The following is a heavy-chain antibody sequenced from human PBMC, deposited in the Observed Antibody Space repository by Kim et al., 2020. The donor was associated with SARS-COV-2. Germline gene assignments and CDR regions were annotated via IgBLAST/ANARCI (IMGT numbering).Heavy chain of an antibody. CDR2: IIVYNGNT. Sequence: ASVKVSCKASGDAYTSYGISWVRQAPGQGLEWMGWIIVYNGNTNYAQNLQDRVTMTTDTSTDTAYMELSSLRSDDTAVYYCARDRGTHFDYWGQGTLVTVSS. CDR3: ARDRGTHFDY. V-gene: IGHV1-18*04. J-gene: IGHJ4*02. CDR1: GDAYTSYG. D-gene: IGHD3-10*01.